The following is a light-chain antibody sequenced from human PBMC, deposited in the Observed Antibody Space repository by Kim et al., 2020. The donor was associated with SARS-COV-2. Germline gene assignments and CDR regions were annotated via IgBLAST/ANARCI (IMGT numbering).Light chain of an antibody. CDR3: YSRDSSGNHVL. CDR1: SLRSYY. V-gene: IGLV3-19*01. CDR2: AKN. Sequence: SSELTQDPAVSVALGQTVRITCQGDSLRSYYASWYQQKPGQAPVLVIYAKNNRPSGIPDRFSGSSSGNTASLTITGAQAEDEADYYCYSRDSSGNHVLFGGGTQLTVL. J-gene: IGLJ2*01.